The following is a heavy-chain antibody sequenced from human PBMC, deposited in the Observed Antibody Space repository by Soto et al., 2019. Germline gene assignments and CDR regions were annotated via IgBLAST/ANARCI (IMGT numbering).Heavy chain of an antibody. CDR1: GFTFSSYS. V-gene: IGHV3-48*02. CDR3: AREGQWLVRASAFDI. D-gene: IGHD6-19*01. CDR2: ISSSSSTI. Sequence: GGSLRLSCAASGFTFSSYSMNWVRQAPGKGLEWVSYISSSSSTIYYADSVKGRFTISRDNAKNSLYLQMNSLRDEDTAVYYCAREGQWLVRASAFDIWGQGTMVTVSS. J-gene: IGHJ3*02.